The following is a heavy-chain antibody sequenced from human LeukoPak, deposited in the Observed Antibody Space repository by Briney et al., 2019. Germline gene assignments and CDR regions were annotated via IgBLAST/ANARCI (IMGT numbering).Heavy chain of an antibody. J-gene: IGHJ4*02. Sequence: QPGGSLRLSCAASGFTFSTYSMNWVRQAPGKGLEWISFIRHDSSDIYYADSVKGRFTISRDNAKNSLYLQMNSLRAEDTAVYYCASAGGDSRSPLPFYYWGQGTLVTVSS. CDR3: ASAGGDSRSPLPFYY. CDR1: GFTFSTYS. V-gene: IGHV3-48*01. CDR2: IRHDSSDI. D-gene: IGHD6-6*01.